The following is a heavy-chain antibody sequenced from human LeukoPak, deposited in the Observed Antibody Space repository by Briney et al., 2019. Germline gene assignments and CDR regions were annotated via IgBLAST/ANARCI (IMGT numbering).Heavy chain of an antibody. V-gene: IGHV4-59*12. D-gene: IGHD5-12*01. CDR2: IYYSGST. Sequence: SETLSLTCTVSGGSISSYYWSWIRQPPGKGLEWIGYIYYSGSTNYNPSLKSRVTISVDKSKNQFSLKLSSVTAADTAVYYCARAGVATMEFDYWGQGTLVTVSS. CDR3: ARAGVATMEFDY. CDR1: GGSISSYY. J-gene: IGHJ4*02.